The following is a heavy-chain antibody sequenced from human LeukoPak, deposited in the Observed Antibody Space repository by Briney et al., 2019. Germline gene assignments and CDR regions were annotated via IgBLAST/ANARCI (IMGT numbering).Heavy chain of an antibody. J-gene: IGHJ4*02. CDR2: IKSKTDGGTT. V-gene: IGHV3-15*01. D-gene: IGHD3-10*01. CDR3: TARRGAY. CDR1: GFTFSTAW. Sequence: PGRSLSLSCAASGFTFSTAWMSWVRQAPGEWLGWVGRIKSKTDGGTTDYAAPVKGRFTISRDDTKNTRYLQMNSLKPENTAVYYGTARRGAYWGQGTLVTVSS.